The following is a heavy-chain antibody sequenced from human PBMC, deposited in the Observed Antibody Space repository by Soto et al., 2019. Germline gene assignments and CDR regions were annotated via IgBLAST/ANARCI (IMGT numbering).Heavy chain of an antibody. D-gene: IGHD3-3*01. J-gene: IGHJ4*02. CDR3: ARGLSWSPYFES. CDR1: GASISTQS. Sequence: QVQLQESGPGLVKPSETLSLTCTVSGASISTQSWNWIRQAPGKGLEWIGYLYYSGTTNYNPSLKSRVTMSAVTSKNQVSLKLTSVTAADTAVYFCARGLSWSPYFESWGQGILVTVSS. V-gene: IGHV4-59*11. CDR2: LYYSGTT.